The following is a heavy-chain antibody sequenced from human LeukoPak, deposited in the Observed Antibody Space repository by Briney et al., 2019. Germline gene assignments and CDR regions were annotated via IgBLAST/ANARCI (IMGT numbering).Heavy chain of an antibody. D-gene: IGHD6-13*01. CDR1: GGSISSYY. V-gene: IGHV4-59*01. CDR3: ARVRRTAAGTYIDY. CDR2: IYYSGST. J-gene: IGHJ4*02. Sequence: SETLSLTCTVSGGSISSYYWSWIRQPPGKGLEWIGYIYYSGSTNYNPSLKSRVTISVDTSKNQFSLKLRSVTAADTAVYYCARVRRTAAGTYIDYWGQGTLVTVSS.